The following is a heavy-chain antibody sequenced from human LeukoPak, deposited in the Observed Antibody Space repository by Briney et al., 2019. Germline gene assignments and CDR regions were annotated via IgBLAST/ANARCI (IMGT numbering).Heavy chain of an antibody. V-gene: IGHV1-69*05. CDR2: IIPIFGTA. CDR1: GGTFSSYA. CDR3: ARWGGYYDFPQYNWFDP. Sequence: ASVKVSCKASGGTFSSYAISWVRQAPGQGLEWMGGIIPIFGTANCAQKFQGRVTITTDESTSTAYMELSSLRSEDTAVYYCARWGGYYDFPQYNWFDPWGQGTLVTVSS. D-gene: IGHD3-3*01. J-gene: IGHJ5*02.